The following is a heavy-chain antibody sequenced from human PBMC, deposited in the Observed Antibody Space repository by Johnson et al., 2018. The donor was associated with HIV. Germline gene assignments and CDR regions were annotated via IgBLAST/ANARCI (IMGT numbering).Heavy chain of an antibody. CDR1: GFTFSHHY. Sequence: EMQLVESGGGLVQPGGSLRLSCAASGFTFSHHYMDWVRQAPGKGLEWVGRTRKKVNSYTTEYAASVKGRFTVSRDDSKNSVYLQMNSLTPEDTAVYYCARGCGSRGGGPCYDPFDIWGQGTMVTVSS. J-gene: IGHJ3*02. CDR3: ARGCGSRGGGPCYDPFDI. CDR2: TRKKVNSYTT. D-gene: IGHD2-15*01. V-gene: IGHV3-72*01.